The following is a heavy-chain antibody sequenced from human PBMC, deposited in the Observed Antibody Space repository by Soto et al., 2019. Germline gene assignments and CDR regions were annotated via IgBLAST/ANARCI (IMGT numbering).Heavy chain of an antibody. D-gene: IGHD4-4*01. CDR1: GFTFSDSW. CDR3: VRGGSNYAS. CDR2: IKPDESEK. Sequence: EVQLVESGGGLVQPGGSLRLSCTASGFTFSDSWMTWVRQAPGKGLEWVARIKPDESEKKYADSVKGLFSISRDNAKKAMDLQMDTLRGEDRAVYYCVRGGSNYASGGQGTLVTVSS. J-gene: IGHJ4*02. V-gene: IGHV3-7*01.